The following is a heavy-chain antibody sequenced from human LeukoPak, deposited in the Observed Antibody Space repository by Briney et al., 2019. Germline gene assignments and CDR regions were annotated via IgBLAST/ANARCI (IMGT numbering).Heavy chain of an antibody. CDR2: IHTSGST. J-gene: IGHJ4*02. Sequence: SETLSLTCTVSGGSISSGSYYWSWIRQPAGKGLEWIGRIHTSGSTNYSPSLKSRVTMSVDTSKNQVSLKLSSVTATATAVYYCARAERDYFDYWGQGTLVTVSS. CDR3: ARAERDYFDY. CDR1: GGSISSGSYY. D-gene: IGHD1-1*01. V-gene: IGHV4-61*02.